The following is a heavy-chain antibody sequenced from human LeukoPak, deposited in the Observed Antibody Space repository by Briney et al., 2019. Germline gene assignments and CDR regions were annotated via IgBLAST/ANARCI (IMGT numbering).Heavy chain of an antibody. CDR1: GYSISSGYY. Sequence: SETLSLTCTVSGYSISSGYYWGWIRQPPGKGLEWIGSIYHSGSTYYNPSLKSRVTISVDTSKNQFSLKLSSVTAADTAVYYCARGAYGQWLVRWFDPWGQGTLVTVSS. CDR3: ARGAYGQWLVRWFDP. D-gene: IGHD6-19*01. CDR2: IYHSGST. J-gene: IGHJ5*02. V-gene: IGHV4-38-2*02.